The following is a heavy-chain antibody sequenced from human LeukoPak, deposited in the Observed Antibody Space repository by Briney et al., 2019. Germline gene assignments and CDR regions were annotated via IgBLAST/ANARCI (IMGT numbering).Heavy chain of an antibody. Sequence: SETLSLTCTVSGGSIRSYYWSWIRQPPGKGLEWIGYIYYSGTTNYNPSLKSRVTISVDTSKNQFSLKLSSVTAADTAVYYCARGVYIAAAQYGYWGQGTLATVSS. V-gene: IGHV4-59*01. CDR3: ARGVYIAAAQYGY. CDR2: IYYSGTT. J-gene: IGHJ4*02. CDR1: GGSIRSYY. D-gene: IGHD6-13*01.